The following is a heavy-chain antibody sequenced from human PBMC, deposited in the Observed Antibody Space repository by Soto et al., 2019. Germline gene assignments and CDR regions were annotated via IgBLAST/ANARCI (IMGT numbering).Heavy chain of an antibody. CDR2: IFYSGSM. D-gene: IGHD3-3*01. CDR3: ASEYNYDFWSGYLDY. J-gene: IGHJ4*02. V-gene: IGHV4-31*03. CDR1: GATIISGRYS. Sequence: SETLSLTCTVSGATIISGRYSWSWIRQHPGKGLEWIGYIFYSGSMSYNPSLKSRVSISLDMAKNQVSLSLSSVSAADTAVYYCASEYNYDFWSGYLDYWGQGTPVTVSS.